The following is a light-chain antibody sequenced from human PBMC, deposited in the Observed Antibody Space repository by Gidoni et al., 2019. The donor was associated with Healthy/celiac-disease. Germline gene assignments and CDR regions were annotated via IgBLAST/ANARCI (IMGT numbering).Light chain of an antibody. CDR2: KAS. V-gene: IGKV1-5*03. J-gene: IGKJ4*01. CDR3: QQYNSYPLT. CDR1: QSISSW. Sequence: DIQLTQSPSTLPASVGDRVTITCRASQSISSWLAWYQQKPGKAPKLLIYKASSLESGVPSRFSGSGTDTEFTLTISSLQPDDFATYYCQQYNSYPLTFGGGTKVEI.